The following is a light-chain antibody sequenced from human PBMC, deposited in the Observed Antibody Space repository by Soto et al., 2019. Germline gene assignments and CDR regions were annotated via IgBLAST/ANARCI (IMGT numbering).Light chain of an antibody. J-gene: IGKJ4*01. Sequence: DIQMTQSPSSVSASVGDRVTMTCRASQDISSWLAWYQQKPGKAPKLLIYAASSLQSGVSSRFIGSGSATDFTLTISILQPEDFAIYYCQQAKRFPLTFGGGTKVEIK. V-gene: IGKV1-12*01. CDR3: QQAKRFPLT. CDR1: QDISSW. CDR2: AAS.